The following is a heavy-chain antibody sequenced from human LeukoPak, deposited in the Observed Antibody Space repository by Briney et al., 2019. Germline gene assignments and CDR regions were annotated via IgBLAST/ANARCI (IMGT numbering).Heavy chain of an antibody. Sequence: SETLSLTCAVYGGSFSSYYWSWIRQPPGKGLEWIGEINHTGTTNYNPSLKRRLTISVDTSKTQFSLNLSSVAAADTAVYYCAKSNGYGLVDIWGQGTMVTVSS. V-gene: IGHV4-34*01. CDR3: AKSNGYGLVDI. J-gene: IGHJ3*02. CDR1: GGSFSSYY. CDR2: INHTGTT. D-gene: IGHD3-10*01.